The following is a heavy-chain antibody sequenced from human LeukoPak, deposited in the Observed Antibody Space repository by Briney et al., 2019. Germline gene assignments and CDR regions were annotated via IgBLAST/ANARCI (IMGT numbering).Heavy chain of an antibody. V-gene: IGHV3-74*01. Sequence: PGGSLRLSCAASGFTFSSYWMHWVRQAPGKGLVWVSRINSDGSSKSYADSVKGRFTISRDNAKNTLYLQMNSLRAEDTAVYYCASPTIAAAGTIIDYWGQGTLVTVSS. J-gene: IGHJ4*02. D-gene: IGHD6-13*01. CDR1: GFTFSSYW. CDR3: ASPTIAAAGTIIDY. CDR2: INSDGSSK.